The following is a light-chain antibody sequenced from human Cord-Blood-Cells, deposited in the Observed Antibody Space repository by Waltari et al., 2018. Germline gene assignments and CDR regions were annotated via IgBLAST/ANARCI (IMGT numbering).Light chain of an antibody. J-gene: IGKJ4*01. V-gene: IGKV3-15*01. CDR2: GAS. Sequence: EIVMTQSPATLSVSPGERATLSCRASQSVSSNLAWYQQKPGQAPRLRIYGASTRATGIPARFSCSGSGTEFTLTISSLQSEDFAVYYCQQYNNWPLTFGGGTKVEIK. CDR3: QQYNNWPLT. CDR1: QSVSSN.